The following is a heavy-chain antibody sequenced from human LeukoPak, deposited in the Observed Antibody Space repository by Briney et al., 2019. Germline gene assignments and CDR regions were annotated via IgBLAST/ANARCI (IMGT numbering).Heavy chain of an antibody. V-gene: IGHV4-39*07. CDR2: IYYSGST. CDR3: ARDSSGWYGWYYFDY. D-gene: IGHD6-19*01. CDR1: GGSISSSSYY. J-gene: IGHJ4*02. Sequence: PSETLSLTCTVSGGSISSSSYYWGWIRQPPGKGLEWIGSIYYSGSTYYNPSLKSRVTMSVDTSKNQFSLKLSSVTAADTAVYYCARDSSGWYGWYYFDYWGQGTLVTASS.